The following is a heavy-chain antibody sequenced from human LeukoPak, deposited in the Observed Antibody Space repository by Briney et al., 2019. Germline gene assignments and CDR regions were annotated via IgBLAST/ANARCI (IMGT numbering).Heavy chain of an antibody. CDR2: INPNSGGT. CDR1: GYTFTGYY. Sequence: ASVKVSCKASGYTFTGYYMHWVRQAPGQGLEWMGWINPNSGGTNYAQKFQGRVTMTRDTSISTAYMELSRLRSDDTAVYYCARYRGRYCSSTSCPEYFQHWGQGTLVTVSS. V-gene: IGHV1-2*02. D-gene: IGHD2-2*01. J-gene: IGHJ1*01. CDR3: ARYRGRYCSSTSCPEYFQH.